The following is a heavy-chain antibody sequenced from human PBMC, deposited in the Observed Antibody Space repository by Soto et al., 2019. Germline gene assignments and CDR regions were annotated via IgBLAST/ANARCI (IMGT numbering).Heavy chain of an antibody. V-gene: IGHV5-10-1*01. CDR2: IDPSDSYT. D-gene: IGHD6-6*01. J-gene: IGHJ6*02. Sequence: GESLKISCKGSGYSFTSYWISWVRQMPGKGLEWMGRIDPSDSYTNYSPSFQGHVTISADKSISTAYLQWSSLKASDTAMYYCARHLEYSSSSWADYYCYGMDVWGQGTTVTVSS. CDR1: GYSFTSYW. CDR3: ARHLEYSSSSWADYYCYGMDV.